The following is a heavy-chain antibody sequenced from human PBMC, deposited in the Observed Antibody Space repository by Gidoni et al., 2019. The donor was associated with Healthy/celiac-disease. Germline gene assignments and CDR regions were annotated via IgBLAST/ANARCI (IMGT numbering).Heavy chain of an antibody. CDR3: ARVAYCSSTSCYRSYYYYYYGMDV. Sequence: QVQLQQWGAGLLKPSETLSLTCAVYGGSFSGYYWSWIRQPPGKGLEWIGEINHSGSTNYNPSLKSRVTISVDTSKNQFPLKLSSVTAADTAVYYCARVAYCSSTSCYRSYYYYYYGMDVWGQGTTVTVSS. CDR2: INHSGST. J-gene: IGHJ6*02. D-gene: IGHD2-2*01. CDR1: GGSFSGYY. V-gene: IGHV4-34*01.